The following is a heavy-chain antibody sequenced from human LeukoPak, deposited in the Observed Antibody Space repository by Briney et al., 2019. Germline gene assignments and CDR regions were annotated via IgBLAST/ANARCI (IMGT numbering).Heavy chain of an antibody. CDR2: ISGSGGST. V-gene: IGHV3-23*01. CDR3: ARHLHYYGSGSPNA. CDR1: GFTFSSYA. J-gene: IGHJ5*02. D-gene: IGHD3-10*01. Sequence: GGSLRLSCAASGFTFSSYAMSWVRQAPGKGLEWVSAISGSGGSTYYADSVKGRFTISRDNSKNTLYLQMNSLRAEDTAVYYCARHLHYYGSGSPNAWGQGTLVTVSS.